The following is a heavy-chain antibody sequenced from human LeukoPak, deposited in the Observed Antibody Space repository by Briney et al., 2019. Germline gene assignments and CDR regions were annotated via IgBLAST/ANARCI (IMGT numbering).Heavy chain of an antibody. CDR3: ATLPRGPTGYVGYGGEDY. V-gene: IGHV3-23*01. Sequence: GGALRLSCAASGFTFGIYAMTWVRQAPGKGLQWVSAITGSGGSTYYADSVKGRFTITRDNSKNTLYLRMNGLRAEDTAVYYCATLPRGPTGYVGYGGEDYWGQGTLVTVSS. CDR1: GFTFGIYA. D-gene: IGHD5-12*01. CDR2: ITGSGGST. J-gene: IGHJ4*02.